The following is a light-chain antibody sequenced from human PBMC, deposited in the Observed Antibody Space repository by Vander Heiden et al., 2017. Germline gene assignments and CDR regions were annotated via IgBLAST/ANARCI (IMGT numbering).Light chain of an antibody. Sequence: DIQMTQSPSSLSASVGDRVTITCRASQTISSSLIWYQQKPGKAPKLLIYGASTLLSGVPSRFSGSGSGTDFTLTISSLQPEDFATYYCQQSYSTSATFGQGTKLEIK. CDR2: GAS. CDR1: QTISSS. V-gene: IGKV1-39*01. J-gene: IGKJ2*01. CDR3: QQSYSTSAT.